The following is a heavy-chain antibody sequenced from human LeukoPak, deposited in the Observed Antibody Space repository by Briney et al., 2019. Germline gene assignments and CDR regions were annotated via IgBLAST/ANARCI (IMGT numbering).Heavy chain of an antibody. D-gene: IGHD3-9*01. Sequence: PSETLSLTCAVYGGSFSGYYWSWIREPPGKGLEWIGEINHSGSTNYNPSLKSRVTISVDTSKNQFSLKLSSVTTADTAVYYCARGHYDISTGYYLAIDYWGQGTLVTVSS. CDR2: INHSGST. CDR1: GGSFSGYY. J-gene: IGHJ4*02. V-gene: IGHV4-34*01. CDR3: ARGHYDISTGYYLAIDY.